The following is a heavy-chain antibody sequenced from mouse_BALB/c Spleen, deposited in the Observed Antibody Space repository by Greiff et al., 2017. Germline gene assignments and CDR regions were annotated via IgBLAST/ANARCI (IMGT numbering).Heavy chain of an antibody. D-gene: IGHD2-14*01. CDR3: ARKGYRYGFAY. J-gene: IGHJ3*01. V-gene: IGHV1-80*01. Sequence: VKVVESGAELVRPGSSVKISCKASGYAFSSYWMNWVKQRPGQGLEWIGQIYPGDGDTNYNGKFKGKATLTADKSSSTAYMQLSSLTSEDSAVYFCARKGYRYGFAYWGQGTLVTVSA. CDR2: IYPGDGDT. CDR1: GYAFSSYW.